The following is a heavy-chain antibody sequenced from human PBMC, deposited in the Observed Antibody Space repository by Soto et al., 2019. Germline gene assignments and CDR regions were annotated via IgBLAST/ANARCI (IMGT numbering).Heavy chain of an antibody. J-gene: IGHJ4*02. CDR1: ELTFSSYG. V-gene: IGHV3-21*01. D-gene: IGHD3-22*01. CDR3: ESVYYDRIGSYFDS. CDR2: ISSSTSFI. Sequence: ELHLVESGGGLGKPGGSLRLACAASELTFSSYGMNWVRQAPGKGLEWVTAISSSTSFIHYADSVKGRFTISRDNAKNSLYLQMNILRAEDTALYYFESVYYDRIGSYFDSWGQGTLVTVSS.